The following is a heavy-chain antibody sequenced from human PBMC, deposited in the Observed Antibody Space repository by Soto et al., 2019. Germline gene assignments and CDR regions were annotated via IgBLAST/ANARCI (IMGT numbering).Heavy chain of an antibody. CDR1: GFTFGDYA. CDR2: IRSKAYGGTT. D-gene: IGHD3-3*01. Sequence: GGSLRLSCTASGFTFGDYAMSWFRQAPGKGLEWVGFIRSKAYGGTTEYAASVKGRFTISRDDSKSIAYLQMNSLKTEDTAVYYCTRSSPYDFWSGYPNYYGVDVWGQGTTVTVSS. CDR3: TRSSPYDFWSGYPNYYGVDV. V-gene: IGHV3-49*03. J-gene: IGHJ6*02.